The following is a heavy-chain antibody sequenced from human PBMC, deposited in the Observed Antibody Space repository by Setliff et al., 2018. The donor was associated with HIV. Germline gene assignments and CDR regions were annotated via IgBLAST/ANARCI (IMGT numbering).Heavy chain of an antibody. D-gene: IGHD3-9*01. CDR1: GGSISGYY. CDR2: IYYSGST. V-gene: IGHV4-59*01. J-gene: IGHJ6*02. CDR3: ARESQQYYDILTGFNYYYGMDV. Sequence: PSETLSLTCNVSGGSISGYYWSWVRQPPGKGLEWIGYIYYSGSTNYNPSLRSRVTISVDTSENQVSLRLTSVTSADTALYYCARESQQYYDILTGFNYYYGMDVWGRGITVTVSS.